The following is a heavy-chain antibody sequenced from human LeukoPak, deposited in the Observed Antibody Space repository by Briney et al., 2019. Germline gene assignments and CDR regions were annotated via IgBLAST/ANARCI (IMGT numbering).Heavy chain of an antibody. CDR2: ISAYNGNT. CDR1: GYTFTSYD. J-gene: IGHJ4*02. CDR3: ARGGYSYGYYSLYYFDY. Sequence: ASVKVSCKASGYTFTSYDINWVRQATGQGLEWMGWISAYNGNTNYAQNLQGRVTMTTDTSTSTAYMELRSLRSDDTAVYYCARGGYSYGYYSLYYFDYWGQGTLVTVSS. V-gene: IGHV1-18*01. D-gene: IGHD5-18*01.